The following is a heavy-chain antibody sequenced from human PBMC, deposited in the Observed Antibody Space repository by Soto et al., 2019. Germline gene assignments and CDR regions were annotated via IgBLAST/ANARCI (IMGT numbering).Heavy chain of an antibody. D-gene: IGHD6-19*01. V-gene: IGHV3-23*01. Sequence: VQLLESGGGLVQPGGSLRLSCAASGFTFSSYAMSWVSQAPGKGLEWVSAISGSGGSTYYADSVKGLFTISSDNSKNTLYLPMNSLSAEDTAVYAVANGDSSGWEESSNAFDIWGQGTMVTVSS. CDR3: ANGDSSGWEESSNAFDI. J-gene: IGHJ3*02. CDR2: ISGSGGST. CDR1: GFTFSSYA.